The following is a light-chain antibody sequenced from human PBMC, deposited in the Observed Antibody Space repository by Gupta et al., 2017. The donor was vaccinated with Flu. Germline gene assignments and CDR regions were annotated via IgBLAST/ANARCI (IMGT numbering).Light chain of an antibody. CDR1: QSIRSY. CDR2: AAS. CDR3: RQHDSNPRIT. Sequence: DIPITQSPSSLSASVGDRVTITCRASQSIRSYFNWYQQKPGTAPQPLIYAASSLQSGAPSMFSSSRCCTEYTPIISSRQPEDFAAYYCRQHDSNPRITFGGGTKVEIK. V-gene: IGKV1-39*01. J-gene: IGKJ4*01.